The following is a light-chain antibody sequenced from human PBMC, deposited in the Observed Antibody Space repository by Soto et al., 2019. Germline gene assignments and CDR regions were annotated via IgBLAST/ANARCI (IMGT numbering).Light chain of an antibody. Sequence: AIRMTQSPSSLSASTGDRVTITCRASQGISSYLAWYQQKPGKAPKLLIYAASTLQSGVPSRFSGSGSGTDFTLTISCLQSEDFATYYWQQYYSYPLLTFGGGTKVEIK. CDR2: AAS. J-gene: IGKJ4*01. V-gene: IGKV1-8*01. CDR1: QGISSY. CDR3: QQYYSYPLLT.